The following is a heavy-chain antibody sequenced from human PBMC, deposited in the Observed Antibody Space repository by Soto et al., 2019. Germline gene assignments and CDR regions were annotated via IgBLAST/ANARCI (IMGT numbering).Heavy chain of an antibody. CDR1: GFTFSAYG. CDR2: ISHDGSNT. J-gene: IGHJ5*02. D-gene: IGHD3-10*01. V-gene: IGHV3-30*03. Sequence: PGGSLRLSCAASGFTFSAYGIHWVRQAPGKGLEWVAVISHDGSNTNYADSVKGRFTFSRDNSKDTVYLQMNSLRAEDTAVYYCARNNYYGSGSRTNWFDPWGQGPLVTVSS. CDR3: ARNNYYGSGSRTNWFDP.